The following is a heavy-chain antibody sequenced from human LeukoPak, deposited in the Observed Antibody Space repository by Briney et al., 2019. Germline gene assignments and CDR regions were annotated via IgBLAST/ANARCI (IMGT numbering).Heavy chain of an antibody. Sequence: PGGNLSLSCSAYGFTFRNYEMNRVRQAPGRGLEWVSFIRSSGTTVYYADAVKGRFTISRDNAKNSMYLQMNRLRAEDTAVYYCARSIIHWFDPWGQGTLVTVSS. V-gene: IGHV3-48*03. CDR2: IRSSGTTV. CDR3: ARSIIHWFDP. CDR1: GFTFRNYE. J-gene: IGHJ5*02.